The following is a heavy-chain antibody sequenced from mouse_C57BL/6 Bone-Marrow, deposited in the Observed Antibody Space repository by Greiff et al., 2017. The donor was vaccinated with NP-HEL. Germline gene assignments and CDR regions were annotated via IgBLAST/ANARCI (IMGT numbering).Heavy chain of an antibody. J-gene: IGHJ4*01. CDR1: GFSLSTFGMG. V-gene: IGHV8-8*01. CDR3: ARPITTVSRRAYAMDY. D-gene: IGHD1-1*01. CDR2: IWWDDDK. Sequence: QVTLKVSGPGILQPSQTLSLTCSFSGFSLSTFGMGVGWIRQPSGKGLEWLAHIWWDDDKYYNPALKSRLTISKDTSKNQVFLKIANVDTADTATYYCARPITTVSRRAYAMDYWGQGTSVTVSS.